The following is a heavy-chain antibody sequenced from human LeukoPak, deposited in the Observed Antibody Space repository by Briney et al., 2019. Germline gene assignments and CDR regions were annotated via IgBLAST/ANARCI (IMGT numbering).Heavy chain of an antibody. CDR2: IYYSGST. CDR1: GGSFSGYY. V-gene: IGHV4-59*08. Sequence: SETLSLTCAVYGGSFSGYYWSWIRQPPGEGLEWIGYIYYSGSTNYNPSLKSRVTISVDTSKNQFSLKLSSVTAADTAVYYCASHYYYDSNFDYWGQGTLVTVSS. D-gene: IGHD3-22*01. CDR3: ASHYYYDSNFDY. J-gene: IGHJ4*02.